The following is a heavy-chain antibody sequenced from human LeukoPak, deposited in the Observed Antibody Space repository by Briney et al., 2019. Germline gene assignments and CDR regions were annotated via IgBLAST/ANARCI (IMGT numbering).Heavy chain of an antibody. CDR3: AKDQGDIVVVVAGMFDY. V-gene: IGHV3-23*01. CDR1: GFTFSSYT. D-gene: IGHD2-15*01. J-gene: IGHJ4*02. CDR2: VSGSGGST. Sequence: GGSLRLSCAASGFTFSSYTMSWVRQAPGKGLEWVSGVSGSGGSTHYADSVKGRFTISRDNSRNTLYLQMNSLRAEDTAVYYCAKDQGDIVVVVAGMFDYWGQGTLVTVSS.